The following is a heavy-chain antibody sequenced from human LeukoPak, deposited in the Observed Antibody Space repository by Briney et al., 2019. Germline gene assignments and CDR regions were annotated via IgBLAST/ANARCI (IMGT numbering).Heavy chain of an antibody. V-gene: IGHV1-18*01. CDR3: ARVRWELPTYYFDY. CDR2: ISAYNGNT. Sequence: ASVKVSCKASGYTFTSYGISWVRQAPGQGLEWMGGISAYNGNTNYAQKLQGRVTMTTETSTSTAYMELRSLRSDDTAVYYCARVRWELPTYYFDYWGQGTLVSVSS. J-gene: IGHJ4*02. CDR1: GYTFTSYG. D-gene: IGHD1-26*01.